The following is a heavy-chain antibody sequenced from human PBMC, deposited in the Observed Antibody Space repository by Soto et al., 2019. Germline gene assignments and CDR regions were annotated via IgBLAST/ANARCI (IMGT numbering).Heavy chain of an antibody. J-gene: IGHJ6*04. D-gene: IGHD4-17*01. Sequence: SVKLSCEACGDTFTSSAISWVRQAPRQGLEWMGRIIPSLGIANYAQKFQGRVTITADKSTSTAYMELSSLRSEDMAVYYCSGGNDYGDYGMDFWGKGTTVTVSS. CDR3: SGGNDYGDYGMDF. CDR1: GDTFTSSA. CDR2: IIPSLGIA. V-gene: IGHV1-69*04.